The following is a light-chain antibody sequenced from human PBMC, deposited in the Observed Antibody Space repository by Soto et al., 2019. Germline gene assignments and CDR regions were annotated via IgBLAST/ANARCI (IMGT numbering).Light chain of an antibody. V-gene: IGLV2-14*01. CDR2: EVS. CDR3: SSYTGGSTLYV. CDR1: SSDVGHYNY. Sequence: QSARTQPASVSGSPGQSITISCTGTSSDVGHYNYVSWYQQYPGRAPKLMIYEVSNRPSGVSNRFSGSKSGNTASLTISGLQAEDEADYYCSSYTGGSTLYVFGSGPKLTVL. J-gene: IGLJ1*01.